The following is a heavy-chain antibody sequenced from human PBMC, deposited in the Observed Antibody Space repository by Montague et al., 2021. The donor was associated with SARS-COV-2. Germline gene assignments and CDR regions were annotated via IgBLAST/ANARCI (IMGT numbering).Heavy chain of an antibody. CDR1: GGSIRNYY. CDR2: IYDSGNA. CDR3: AAQTDYYYYSLDV. D-gene: IGHD2-21*02. V-gene: IGHV4-59*08. J-gene: IGHJ6*02. Sequence: SETLSLTCAVSGGSIRNYYWSWIRQPPGRGLEWIAYIYDSGNADYNPSLKSRVTISVDTSKNQFSLKLSSVTAADTAVYYCAAQTDYYYYSLDVWGQGTTVTVS.